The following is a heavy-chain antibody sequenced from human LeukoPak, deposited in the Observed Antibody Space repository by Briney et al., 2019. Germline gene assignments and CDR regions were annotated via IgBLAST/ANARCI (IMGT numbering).Heavy chain of an antibody. V-gene: IGHV4-59*01. J-gene: IGHJ5*02. CDR1: GGSISSYY. CDR2: IYYSGST. Sequence: SETLSLTCTVSGGSISSYYWSWVRQPPGKGLEWIGYIYYSGSTNYNASPTRGGTISVDTTKNKFSRKLSGVTAADTAVYYCARGGDGYKSWFDPWGQGTLATVSS. CDR3: ARGGDGYKSWFDP. D-gene: IGHD5-24*01.